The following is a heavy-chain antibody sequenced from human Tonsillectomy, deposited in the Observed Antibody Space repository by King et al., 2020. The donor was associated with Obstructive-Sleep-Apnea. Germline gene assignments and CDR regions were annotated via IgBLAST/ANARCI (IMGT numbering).Heavy chain of an antibody. CDR2: ISWNGGTT. CDR1: GFTFGDYA. D-gene: IGHD3-10*01. V-gene: IGHV3-43D*03. J-gene: IGHJ4*02. Sequence: VQLVESGGVVVQPGGSLRLSCAASGFTFGDYAMHWVRQGPGKGLEWVSVISWNGGTTYYVDSVKGRFIVSRDKSKNSLYLQMNSLRTEDTALYYCAKDSTYYYGSGSSHYLDIWGRGTLVTVSS. CDR3: AKDSTYYYGSGSSHYLDI.